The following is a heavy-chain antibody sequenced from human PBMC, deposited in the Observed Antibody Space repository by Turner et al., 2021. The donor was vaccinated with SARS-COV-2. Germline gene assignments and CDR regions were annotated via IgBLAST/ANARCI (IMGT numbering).Heavy chain of an antibody. V-gene: IGHV3-66*01. D-gene: IGHD4-17*01. J-gene: IGHJ4*02. Sequence: GGFMRLSCAASVFTVSSNYMSWVRQAPGKGLEWVSVVYSSGSTYYADSVKGRFTISRDNSKNTLYLQMSSRRAEDTAVYYCARTLPYGDYHDYWGQGTLVTVSS. CDR2: VYSSGST. CDR1: VFTVSSNY. CDR3: ARTLPYGDYHDY.